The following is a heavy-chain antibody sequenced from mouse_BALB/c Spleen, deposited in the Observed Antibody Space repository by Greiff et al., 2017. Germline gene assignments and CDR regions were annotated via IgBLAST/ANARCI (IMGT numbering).Heavy chain of an antibody. V-gene: IGHV14-4*02. J-gene: IGHJ4*01. CDR2: IDPENGDT. Sequence: VQLQQSGAELVRSGASVKLSCTASGFNIKDYYMHWVKQRPEQGLEWIGWIDPENGDTEYAPKFQGKATMTADTSSNTAYLQLSSLTSEDTAVYYCNYDYDAFYYAMDYWGQGTSVTVSS. CDR1: GFNIKDYY. CDR3: NYDYDAFYYAMDY. D-gene: IGHD2-4*01.